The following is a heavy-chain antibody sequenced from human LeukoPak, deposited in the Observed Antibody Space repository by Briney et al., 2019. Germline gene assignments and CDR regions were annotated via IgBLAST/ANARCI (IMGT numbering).Heavy chain of an antibody. CDR1: GFTFSSYD. V-gene: IGHV3-13*01. D-gene: IGHD2-21*02. Sequence: PGGSLRLSCAASGFTFSSYDMHWVRQATGKGLGWVSAIGTAGGTYYPGSVKGRFTISRENAKNSLYLQMNSLRAGDTAVYYCARASSLAYCGGDCSGAFDIWGQGTMVTVSS. J-gene: IGHJ3*02. CDR2: IGTAGGT. CDR3: ARASSLAYCGGDCSGAFDI.